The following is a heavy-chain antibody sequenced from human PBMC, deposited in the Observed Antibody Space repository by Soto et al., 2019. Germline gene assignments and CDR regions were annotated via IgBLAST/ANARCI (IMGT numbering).Heavy chain of an antibody. CDR3: ARHSGYYDSSGYSNSFDP. D-gene: IGHD3-22*01. CDR1: GSRFTSYW. CDR2: IDPSDSYT. Sequence: GESLKISCKGSGSRFTSYWISLVRQMPGTGLEWMGRIDPSDSYTNYSPSFQGRVTISADKSISTAYLQWRSLKASDTAMYYCARHSGYYDSSGYSNSFDPWGQGTLVTVSS. V-gene: IGHV5-10-1*01. J-gene: IGHJ5*02.